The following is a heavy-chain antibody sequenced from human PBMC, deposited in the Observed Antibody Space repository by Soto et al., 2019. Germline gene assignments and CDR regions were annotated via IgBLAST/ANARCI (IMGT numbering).Heavy chain of an antibody. J-gene: IGHJ6*02. Sequence: PSETLSPTCTVSGGSISSGGYYWSWIRQHPGKGLEWIGYIYYSGSTYYNPSLKSRVTISVDTSKNQFSLKLSSVTAADTAVYYCARDRGGYNWNSYYYYGMDVWGQGTTVTVSS. CDR3: ARDRGGYNWNSYYYYGMDV. V-gene: IGHV4-31*03. CDR2: IYYSGST. D-gene: IGHD1-7*01. CDR1: GGSISSGGYY.